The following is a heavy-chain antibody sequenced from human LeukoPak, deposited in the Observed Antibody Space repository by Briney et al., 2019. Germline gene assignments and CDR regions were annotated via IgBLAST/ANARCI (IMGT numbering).Heavy chain of an antibody. J-gene: IGHJ3*02. V-gene: IGHV1-69*05. CDR3: ASPYSSGWVEFPFDI. CDR1: GGTFSSYA. CDR2: IIPIFGTA. Sequence: SVKVSCKASGGTFSSYAISWVRQAPGQGLEWMGGIIPIFGTANYAQKFQGRVTITTDESTSTAYMELSSLRSEDTAVYYCASPYSSGWVEFPFDIWGQGTMVTVSS. D-gene: IGHD6-19*01.